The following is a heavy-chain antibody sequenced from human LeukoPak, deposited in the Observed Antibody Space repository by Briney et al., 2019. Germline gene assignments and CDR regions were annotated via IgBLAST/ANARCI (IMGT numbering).Heavy chain of an antibody. D-gene: IGHD6-19*01. CDR1: GFTFSSYA. Sequence: VGSLRLSCAASGFTFSSYAMHWVRQAPGKGLEWVAVISYDGSNKYYADSVKGRFTISRDNSKNTLYLQMNSLRAEDTAVYYCARDQVAVAGTNFDYWGQGTLVAVSS. J-gene: IGHJ4*02. CDR2: ISYDGSNK. V-gene: IGHV3-30*01. CDR3: ARDQVAVAGTNFDY.